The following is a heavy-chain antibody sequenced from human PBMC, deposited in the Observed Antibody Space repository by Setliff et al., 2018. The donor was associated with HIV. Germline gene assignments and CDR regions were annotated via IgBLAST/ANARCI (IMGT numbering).Heavy chain of an antibody. J-gene: IGHJ4*02. Sequence: ASVKVSCKTSGGTFNNHATTWVRQAPGQGLEWMGEFIPFFGTTNYAQKFQGRLSFTADASTNTAYMELSSLRSEDTAVFYCGRGKHYSSGSPPLYDSWGQGTLVTVSS. D-gene: IGHD3-10*01. CDR1: GGTFNNHA. CDR2: FIPFFGTT. V-gene: IGHV1-69*13. CDR3: GRGKHYSSGSPPLYDS.